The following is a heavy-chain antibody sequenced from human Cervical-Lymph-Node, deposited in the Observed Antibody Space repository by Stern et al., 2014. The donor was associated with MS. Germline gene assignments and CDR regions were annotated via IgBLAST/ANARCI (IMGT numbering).Heavy chain of an antibody. V-gene: IGHV1-3*01. CDR3: ARAELSGSYDY. Sequence: QVQLVQSGAEVKKPGASVKVSCKASGYTFTSYGMHWVRQAPGQRLEWMGWINAGNGNTKYSQKFQGRVTITRDTSASTAYMELSSLRSEDTAGYYCARAELSGSYDYWGQGTLVTVSS. CDR1: GYTFTSYG. CDR2: INAGNGNT. J-gene: IGHJ4*02. D-gene: IGHD1-26*01.